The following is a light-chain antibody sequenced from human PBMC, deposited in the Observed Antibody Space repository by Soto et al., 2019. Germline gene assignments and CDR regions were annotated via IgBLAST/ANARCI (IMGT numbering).Light chain of an antibody. Sequence: EIVFTQSPDTLSLSPVDRATLSCRASQSISSYLAWYQQKPGQSPRLLIYDASNRATGIPARFSGSGSGTDFTLTISSLEPEDFAVYYCQQRSDWPPITFGQGTRLEIK. CDR3: QQRSDWPPIT. CDR2: DAS. CDR1: QSISSY. V-gene: IGKV3-11*01. J-gene: IGKJ5*01.